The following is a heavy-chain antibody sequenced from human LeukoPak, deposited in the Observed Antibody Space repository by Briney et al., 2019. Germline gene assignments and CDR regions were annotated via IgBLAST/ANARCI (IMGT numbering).Heavy chain of an antibody. CDR1: GGSFSGYY. J-gene: IGHJ4*02. CDR3: ARGTGNGYSFDY. D-gene: IGHD3-3*01. CDR2: INHSGST. Sequence: SETLSLTCAVYGGSFSGYYWSWIRQPPGKGLEWIGEINHSGSTNYNPSLKSRVTISVDTSKNQFSLKLSSVTAADTAVYYCARGTGNGYSFDYWGQGPWSPSPQ. V-gene: IGHV4-34*01.